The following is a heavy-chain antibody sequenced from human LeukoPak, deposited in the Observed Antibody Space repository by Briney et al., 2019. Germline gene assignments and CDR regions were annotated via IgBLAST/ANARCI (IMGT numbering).Heavy chain of an antibody. V-gene: IGHV3-53*01. Sequence: GGSLRLSCAASGFTVSSNYMSWVRQTPGKELEWVSVIYSGGNTYYADSVKGRFTISRDNSKNTLYLQMNSLRAEDTAVYYCARVYYGSGSYNWFDPWGQGTLVTVSS. D-gene: IGHD3-10*01. J-gene: IGHJ5*02. CDR2: IYSGGNT. CDR1: GFTVSSNY. CDR3: ARVYYGSGSYNWFDP.